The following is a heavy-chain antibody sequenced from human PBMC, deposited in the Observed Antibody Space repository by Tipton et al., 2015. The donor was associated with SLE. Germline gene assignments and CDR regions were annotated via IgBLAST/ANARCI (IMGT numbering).Heavy chain of an antibody. CDR2: INYSGTT. Sequence: TLSLTCTVSGGSISSYSWGWIRQPPGKGLEWIGSINYSGTTSYNPSLKSRVTISVDTSKNQFSLKLSSVTAADTAAYYCARGKGRNWGWGWFDPWGQGILVTVSS. D-gene: IGHD7-27*01. CDR1: GGSISSYS. J-gene: IGHJ5*02. CDR3: ARGKGRNWGWGWFDP. V-gene: IGHV4-39*07.